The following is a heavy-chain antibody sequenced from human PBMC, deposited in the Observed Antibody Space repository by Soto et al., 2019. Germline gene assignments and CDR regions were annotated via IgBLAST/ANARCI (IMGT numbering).Heavy chain of an antibody. CDR2: ISSSSSYT. CDR1: GFTFSDYY. Sequence: QVQLVESXGGXXXXGGSLRLSCAASGFTFSDYYMSWIRQAPGKGLEWVSYISSSSSYTNYADSVKGRFTISRDNDKNSLYLQRNSLRAADTAVYYCARGGSSWYIGGGYWGQGTLVTVSS. V-gene: IGHV3-11*05. D-gene: IGHD6-13*01. CDR3: ARGGSSWYIGGGY. J-gene: IGHJ4*02.